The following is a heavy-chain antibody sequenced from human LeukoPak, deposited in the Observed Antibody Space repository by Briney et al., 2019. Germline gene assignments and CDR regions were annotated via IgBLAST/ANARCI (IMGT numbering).Heavy chain of an antibody. CDR2: IYHSVST. CDR3: ARADITGTIDY. Sequence: SSETLSLTCTVSGYSISSGYYWGWIGQPPGKGLEWFGSIYHSVSTYNNPSLKSRVTISVDPSKDQFSLKLSSVTAADTAGYYCARADITGTIDYWVQGTLVTVSS. CDR1: GYSISSGYY. D-gene: IGHD1-7*01. V-gene: IGHV4-38-2*02. J-gene: IGHJ4*02.